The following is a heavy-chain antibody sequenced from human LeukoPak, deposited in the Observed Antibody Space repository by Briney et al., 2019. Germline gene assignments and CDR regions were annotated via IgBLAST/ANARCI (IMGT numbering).Heavy chain of an antibody. D-gene: IGHD6-13*01. CDR3: ARRGIAAAGTGFDP. CDR2: IYHSGST. Sequence: SETLSLTCTVSGYSISSGYYWGWIRQPPGKGLEWIGSIYHSGSTYYNPSLKSRVTISVDTSKNQFSLKLSSVTAADTAVYYCARRGIAAAGTGFDPWGQGTLVTASS. V-gene: IGHV4-38-2*02. CDR1: GYSISSGYY. J-gene: IGHJ5*02.